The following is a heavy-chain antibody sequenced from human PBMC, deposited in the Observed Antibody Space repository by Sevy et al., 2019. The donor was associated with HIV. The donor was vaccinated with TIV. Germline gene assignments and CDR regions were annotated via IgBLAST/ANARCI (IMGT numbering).Heavy chain of an antibody. CDR1: GYNFTSYD. Sequence: ASVKVSCKASGYNFTSYDINWARQAPGLGLEWMGWINPNIGNTGYAQKFQGRVTITRDNSISTGYMELSSLRSEDTAVYYCARRVVRPYGDSRGHGDWFDPWGQGTLVTVSS. CDR3: ARRVVRPYGDSRGHGDWFDP. J-gene: IGHJ5*02. V-gene: IGHV1-8*03. D-gene: IGHD3-22*01. CDR2: INPNIGNT.